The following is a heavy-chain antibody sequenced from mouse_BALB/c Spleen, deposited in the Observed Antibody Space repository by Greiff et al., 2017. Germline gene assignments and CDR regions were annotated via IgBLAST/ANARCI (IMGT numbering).Heavy chain of an antibody. V-gene: IGHV3-6*02. CDR1: GYSITSGYY. J-gene: IGHJ3*01. Sequence: EVKLQESGPGLVKPSQSLSLTCSVTGYSITSGYYCNWIRQFPGNKLEWMGYISYDGSNNYNPSLKNRISITRDTSKNQFFLKLNSVTTEDTATYYCARGGSKGFAYWGQGTLVTVSA. CDR2: ISYDGSN. CDR3: ARGGSKGFAY.